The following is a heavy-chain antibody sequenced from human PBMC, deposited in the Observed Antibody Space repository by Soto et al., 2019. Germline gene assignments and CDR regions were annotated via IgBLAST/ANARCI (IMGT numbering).Heavy chain of an antibody. CDR3: AAWPRSSWFDY. CDR2: IKGDGSQT. D-gene: IGHD6-13*01. V-gene: IGHV3-7*05. CDR1: GFTFSSYW. J-gene: IGHJ4*02. Sequence: EVQLVESGGGLVQPGVSLRLSCAGSGFTFSSYWMGWVRQVPGKGLEWVANIKGDGSQTSSLDSVKGRFTISRDNARNSLYLQMNSLRAEDTAVYYCAAWPRSSWFDYWGQGTLVTVS.